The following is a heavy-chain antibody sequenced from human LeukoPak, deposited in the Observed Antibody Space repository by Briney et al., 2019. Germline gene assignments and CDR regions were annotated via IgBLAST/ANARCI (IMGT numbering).Heavy chain of an antibody. D-gene: IGHD2-21*01. CDR2: IRYDGSNK. Sequence: GGSLRLSCAASGFTFSSYGMHWVRQAPGKGLEWVAFIRYDGSNKYYADSVKGRFTISRDNSKNTLYLQMNSLRAEDTAVYYCAKGGIVETNYYYYYMDVWGKGTTVTVSS. J-gene: IGHJ6*03. CDR1: GFTFSSYG. V-gene: IGHV3-30*02. CDR3: AKGGIVETNYYYYYMDV.